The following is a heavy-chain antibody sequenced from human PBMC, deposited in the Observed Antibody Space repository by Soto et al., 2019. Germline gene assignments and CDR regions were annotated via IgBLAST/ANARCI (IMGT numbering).Heavy chain of an antibody. J-gene: IGHJ4*02. CDR1: GFTFSIDG. Sequence: QVQLVESGGGVVQPGRSLRLSCAASGFTFSIDGMHWVRQAPGKGLEWVAVISYDGSNKYYADSVKGRFTISRDNSKNTLSLQMNSLRAEDSAVYYCARDHVVAAAGTCFDYWGQGTLVTVSS. D-gene: IGHD6-13*01. CDR3: ARDHVVAAAGTCFDY. V-gene: IGHV3-30*03. CDR2: ISYDGSNK.